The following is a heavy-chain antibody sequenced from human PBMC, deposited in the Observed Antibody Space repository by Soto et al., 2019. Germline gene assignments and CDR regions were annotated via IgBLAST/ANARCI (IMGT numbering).Heavy chain of an antibody. CDR1: GYTLTANY. CDR3: ARSQTTLTTWLDY. J-gene: IGHJ4*01. CDR2: INPNGGT. V-gene: IGHV1-2*02. D-gene: IGHD4-17*01. Sequence: SMKVSCKASGYTLTANYIHWGREAPGQGLEWMGRINPNGGTNYAQKFQGRVTMTRDTSISTAYMELSRLRSDDTAVYYCARSQTTLTTWLDYWGEGILFTVSS.